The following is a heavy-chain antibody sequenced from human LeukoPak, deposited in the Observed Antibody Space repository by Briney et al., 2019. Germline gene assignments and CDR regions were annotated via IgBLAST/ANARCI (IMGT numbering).Heavy chain of an antibody. Sequence: GGSLRLSCEASGSTFDDFGMSWVRQAPGKGLEWVSGINWNGDDSGHADSVKGRFTTSRDNAKNSLYPQMNSLRVEDTGLYFCARGWVGELADVWGQGTMVTVSS. V-gene: IGHV3-20*04. CDR2: INWNGDDS. J-gene: IGHJ3*01. CDR1: GSTFDDFG. CDR3: ARGWVGELADV. D-gene: IGHD3-10*01.